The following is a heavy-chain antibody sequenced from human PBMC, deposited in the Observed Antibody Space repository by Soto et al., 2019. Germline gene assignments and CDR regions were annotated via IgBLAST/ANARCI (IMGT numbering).Heavy chain of an antibody. D-gene: IGHD3-22*01. CDR1: EYTFTGYY. CDR2: INPNSGGT. CDR3: ARHGMDYYDSSGYYYSPYYFDY. J-gene: IGHJ4*02. V-gene: IGHV1-2*04. Sequence: SCKASEYTFTGYYMHWVRQAPGQGLEWMGWINPNSGGTNYAQKFQGWVTMTRDTSISTAYMELSRLRSDDTAVYYCARHGMDYYDSSGYYYSPYYFDYWGQGTLVTVSS.